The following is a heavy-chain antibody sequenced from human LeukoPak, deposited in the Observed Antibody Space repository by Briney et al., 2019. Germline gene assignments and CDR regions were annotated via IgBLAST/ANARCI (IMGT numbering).Heavy chain of an antibody. D-gene: IGHD5-12*01. J-gene: IGHJ4*02. Sequence: ASVKVSCKASGYTFTGYYMHWARQAPGQGLEWMGWINPNSGATNYAQKFQGRVTMTRDTSISTAYMELSRLRSDDTAVYYCARDILGGYDQEFDYWGQGTLVTVSS. CDR3: ARDILGGYDQEFDY. CDR1: GYTFTGYY. V-gene: IGHV1-2*02. CDR2: INPNSGAT.